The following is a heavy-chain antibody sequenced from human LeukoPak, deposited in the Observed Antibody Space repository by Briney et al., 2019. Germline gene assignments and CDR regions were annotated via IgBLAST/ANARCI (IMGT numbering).Heavy chain of an antibody. V-gene: IGHV3-43*02. CDR2: ISGDGGST. CDR1: GFTFDDYA. CDR3: AKDMTPYFSYYYYGMDV. Sequence: GGSLRLSCAASGFTFDDYAMHWVRQAPGKGLEWVSLISGDGGSTYYADSVKGRFTISRDSSKNSLYLQMNSLRTEDTALYYCAKDMTPYFSYYYYGMDVWGQGTTVTVSS. J-gene: IGHJ6*02. D-gene: IGHD2-21*01.